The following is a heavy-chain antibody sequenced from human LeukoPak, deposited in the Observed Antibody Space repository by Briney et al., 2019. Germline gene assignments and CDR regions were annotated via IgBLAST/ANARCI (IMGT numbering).Heavy chain of an antibody. D-gene: IGHD2-21*01. Sequence: GGSLRLSCAASGFTFSSYAMSWVRQAPGKGLEWVANIKQDESEKYYVDSVKGRFAISRDNAKNSLYLQMNSLRVEDTAVYYCARDIAGALDYWGQGTLVTVSS. J-gene: IGHJ4*02. CDR2: IKQDESEK. CDR1: GFTFSSYA. CDR3: ARDIAGALDY. V-gene: IGHV3-7*01.